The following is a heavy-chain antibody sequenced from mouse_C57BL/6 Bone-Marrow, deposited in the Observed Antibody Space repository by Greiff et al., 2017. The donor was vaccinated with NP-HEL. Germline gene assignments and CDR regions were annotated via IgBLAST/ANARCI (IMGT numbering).Heavy chain of an antibody. CDR2: ISNGGGST. V-gene: IGHV5-12*01. Sequence: EVQVVESGGGLVQPGGSLKLSCAASGFTFSDYYMYWVRQTPEKRLEWVAYISNGGGSTYYPDTVKGRFTISRDNAKNTLYLQMSRLKSEDTAMYYCARYYDYDEGFAYWGQGTLVTVSA. D-gene: IGHD2-4*01. CDR1: GFTFSDYY. J-gene: IGHJ3*01. CDR3: ARYYDYDEGFAY.